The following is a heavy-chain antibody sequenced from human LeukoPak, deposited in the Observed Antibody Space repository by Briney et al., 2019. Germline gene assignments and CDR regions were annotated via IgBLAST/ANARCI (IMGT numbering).Heavy chain of an antibody. Sequence: GGSLRLSCAASGFTFRSYGMHWVRQAPGKGLEWVAFIRYDGNNKYYADSVKGRFTISRDNSKNTVYLQMNSLRAEDTAVYYCAKAPTLFRVWNAYENTRLTSWGKEPLVTVSS. D-gene: IGHD3-3*01. V-gene: IGHV3-30*02. CDR2: IRYDGNNK. CDR3: AKAPTLFRVWNAYENTRLTS. CDR1: GFTFRSYG. J-gene: IGHJ5*02.